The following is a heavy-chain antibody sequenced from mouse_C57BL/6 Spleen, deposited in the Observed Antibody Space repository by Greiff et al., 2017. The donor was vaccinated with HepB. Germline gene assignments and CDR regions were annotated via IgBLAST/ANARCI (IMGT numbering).Heavy chain of an antibody. J-gene: IGHJ2*01. CDR3: AREGYYGPSLSDY. D-gene: IGHD1-1*01. CDR2: ISSGSSTI. CDR1: GFTFSDYG. V-gene: IGHV5-17*01. Sequence: EVKLVESGGGLVKPGGSLKLSCAASGFTFSDYGMHWVRQAPEKGLEWVAYISSGSSTIYYADTVKGRFTISRDNAKNTLFLQMTSLRSEDTAMYYCAREGYYGPSLSDYWGQGTTLTVSS.